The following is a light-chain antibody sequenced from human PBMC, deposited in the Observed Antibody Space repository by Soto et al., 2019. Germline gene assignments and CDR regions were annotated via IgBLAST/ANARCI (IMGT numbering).Light chain of an antibody. Sequence: QSVLTQPPSASETPGQRVTISGSGGTSNIGSNTFNWYQQLPGPAPKVLIYANNHRPSGVPDRFSGSKSGTAASLAISGLQSEDEADYYCAAWYDNLDGVLFGGGTKLTVL. CDR2: ANN. CDR3: AAWYDNLDGVL. CDR1: TSNIGSNT. J-gene: IGLJ3*02. V-gene: IGLV1-44*01.